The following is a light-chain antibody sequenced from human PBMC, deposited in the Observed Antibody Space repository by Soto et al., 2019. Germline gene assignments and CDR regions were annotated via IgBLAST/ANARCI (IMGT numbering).Light chain of an antibody. V-gene: IGLV2-23*02. Sequence: QSVLTQPASVSGSPGQSITISCTGTSSDVGSYNLVSWYQQHPGKAPKLMIYEVSKRPSGVSNRFSGSKSGNTASLTISGPQAEDEADYYCCSYAGSSTYVFGNGTKVTVL. CDR1: SSDVGSYNL. CDR3: CSYAGSSTYV. J-gene: IGLJ1*01. CDR2: EVS.